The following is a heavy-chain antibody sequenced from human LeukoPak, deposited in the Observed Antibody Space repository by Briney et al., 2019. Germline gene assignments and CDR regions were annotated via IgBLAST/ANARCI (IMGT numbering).Heavy chain of an antibody. CDR1: GGTFSSYA. Sequence: ASVKVSCKASGGTFSSYAISWVRQAPGQGLEWMGGIIPIFGTANYAQKFQGRVTITADESTSTAYMELSSLRSEDTAVYYCAREMDYDSSGYILDYWGQGTLVTVSS. V-gene: IGHV1-69*13. J-gene: IGHJ4*02. CDR3: AREMDYDSSGYILDY. D-gene: IGHD3-22*01. CDR2: IIPIFGTA.